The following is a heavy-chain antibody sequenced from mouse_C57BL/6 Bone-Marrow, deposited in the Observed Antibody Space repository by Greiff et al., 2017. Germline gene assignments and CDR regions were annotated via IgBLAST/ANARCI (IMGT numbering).Heavy chain of an antibody. CDR2: IYPGSGNT. J-gene: IGHJ2*01. D-gene: IGHD1-1*01. V-gene: IGHV1-76*01. CDR1: GYTFTDYY. CDR3: ARRGITTVVRPLYFDY. Sequence: VQLQQSGAELVRPGASVKLSCKASGYTFTDYYINWVKQRPGQGLEWIARIYPGSGNTYYNEKFKGKATLTAEKSSSTAYMQLSSLTSEDSAVYFCARRGITTVVRPLYFDYWGQGTTLTVSS.